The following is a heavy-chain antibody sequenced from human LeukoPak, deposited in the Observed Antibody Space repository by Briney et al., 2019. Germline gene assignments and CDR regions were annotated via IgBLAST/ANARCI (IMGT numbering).Heavy chain of an antibody. V-gene: IGHV3-30*02. CDR3: AKAGGGYCSSTSCHFDY. CDR2: IRNDGSNK. CDR1: GFTFSSYG. Sequence: GGSLRLSCAASGFTFSSYGMHWVRPAPGKGLEWVAFIRNDGSNKYYADSVKGRFTISRDNSKKTLYRQRNGLRAEDTAVNYCAKAGGGYCSSTSCHFDYWGQGTLVTVST. D-gene: IGHD2-2*01. J-gene: IGHJ4*02.